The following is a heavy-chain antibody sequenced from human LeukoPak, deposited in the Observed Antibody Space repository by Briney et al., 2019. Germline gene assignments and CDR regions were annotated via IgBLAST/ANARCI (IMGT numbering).Heavy chain of an antibody. D-gene: IGHD6-6*01. CDR1: GFTFSSSA. J-gene: IGHJ4*02. V-gene: IGHV3-21*01. CDR3: ARVGSSRQNDH. CDR2: ISSSSSYI. Sequence: PGGSLRLSCAASGFTFSSSAMSWVRQAPGKGLEWVSSISSSSSYIYYADSVKGRFTISRDNAKNSLYLQMNSLRAEDTAVYYCARVGSSRQNDHWGQGTLVTVSS.